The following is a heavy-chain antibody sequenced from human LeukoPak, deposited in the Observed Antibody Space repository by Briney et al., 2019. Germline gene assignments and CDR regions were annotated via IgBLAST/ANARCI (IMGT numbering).Heavy chain of an antibody. Sequence: PSETLSLTCTVSGGSISSSSYYWGWIRQPPGKGLEWIGSIYYSGSTYYNPSLKSRVTISVDTSKNQFSLKLSSVTAADTAVYFCATARRYYDILTGYRAPEYFRHWGQGTLVTVSS. V-gene: IGHV4-39*07. CDR3: ATARRYYDILTGYRAPEYFRH. CDR2: IYYSGST. J-gene: IGHJ1*01. D-gene: IGHD3-9*01. CDR1: GGSISSSSYY.